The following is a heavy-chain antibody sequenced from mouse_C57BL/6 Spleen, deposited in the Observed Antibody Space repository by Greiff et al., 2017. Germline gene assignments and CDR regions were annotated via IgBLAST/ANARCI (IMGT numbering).Heavy chain of an antibody. Sequence: QVQLQQPGAELVKPGASVKLSCKASGYTFTSYWMQWVKQRPGQGLEWIGEIDPSDSYTNYNQKFKGKATLTVDTSSSTAYMQLSSLTSEDSAVYYCARRIWDYWGQGTTLTVSS. CDR1: GYTFTSYW. J-gene: IGHJ2*01. CDR3: ARRIWDY. CDR2: IDPSDSYT. V-gene: IGHV1-50*01.